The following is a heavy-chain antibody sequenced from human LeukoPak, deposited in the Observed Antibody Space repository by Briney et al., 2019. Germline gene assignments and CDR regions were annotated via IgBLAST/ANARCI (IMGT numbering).Heavy chain of an antibody. CDR1: GFTFTSYA. CDR2: ISGGGEDT. CDR3: AKPRAMTTGVGRYFDL. V-gene: IGHV3-23*01. J-gene: IGHJ2*01. D-gene: IGHD1-1*01. Sequence: PGGSLRLSCAASGFTFTSYAMSWIRQAPGKGLEWVSAISGGGEDTYYPDSVKGRFTISRDNPKNTLYLQMNSLRAEDTAIYYCAKPRAMTTGVGRYFDLWGRGTLVTVSS.